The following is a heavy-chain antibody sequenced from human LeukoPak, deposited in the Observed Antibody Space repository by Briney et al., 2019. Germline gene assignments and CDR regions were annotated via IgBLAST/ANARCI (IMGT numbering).Heavy chain of an antibody. CDR2: TSGSGINT. CDR1: GFTFNHYA. V-gene: IGHV3-23*01. D-gene: IGHD3-3*01. J-gene: IGHJ4*02. Sequence: PGGSLRLSCAASGFTFNHYAMNWVRQAPGKGLEWVSSTSGSGINTYYADSVKGRFTISRDNSKNTLYLQMNSLRAEDTAVYYCAKDERGYYKSFDYWGQGTLVTVSS. CDR3: AKDERGYYKSFDY.